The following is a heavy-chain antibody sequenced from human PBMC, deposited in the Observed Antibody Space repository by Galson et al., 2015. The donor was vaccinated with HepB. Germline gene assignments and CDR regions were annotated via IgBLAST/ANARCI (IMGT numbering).Heavy chain of an antibody. CDR2: ISSYTGKA. Sequence: SVKVSCKASGYTFTSYGISWARQAPGQGLEWMGWISSYTGKANYTQNLQGRVTMTRDTSTTTAYMELTSLRSDDTAVYYCALASAGYYYGMDVWGQGTTVTVSS. D-gene: IGHD3-10*01. CDR1: GYTFTSYG. CDR3: ALASAGYYYGMDV. V-gene: IGHV1-18*01. J-gene: IGHJ6*01.